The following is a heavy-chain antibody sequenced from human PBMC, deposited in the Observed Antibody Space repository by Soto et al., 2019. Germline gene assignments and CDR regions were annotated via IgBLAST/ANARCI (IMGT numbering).Heavy chain of an antibody. J-gene: IGHJ4*02. CDR1: GGSISSSSYY. Sequence: SETRSLSCAVSGGSISSSSYYWGWIRQPPGKGLEWIGSIYYSGSTYSNPSLKSRVTISVDTSKNQFSLKRSSVTAADTAVYYCASFAVYCSGGSCLSKFDYWGQGTPVTVS. CDR3: ASFAVYCSGGSCLSKFDY. V-gene: IGHV4-39*01. CDR2: IYYSGST. D-gene: IGHD2-15*01.